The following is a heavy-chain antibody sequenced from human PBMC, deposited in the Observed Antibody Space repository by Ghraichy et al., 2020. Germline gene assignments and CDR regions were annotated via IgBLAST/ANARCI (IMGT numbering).Heavy chain of an antibody. CDR1: GFTFTSYA. CDR3: APFNSNGYTAFDY. Sequence: VGSLRLSCAASGFTFTSYAMSWVRQAPGKGLEWVSGISGSGGTTYYADSVKGRFTISRDNSKNTLYLQMNGLRAEDTAVYYCAPFNSNGYTAFDYWGQGTLVTVSS. CDR2: ISGSGGTT. J-gene: IGHJ4*02. D-gene: IGHD3-16*01. V-gene: IGHV3-23*01.